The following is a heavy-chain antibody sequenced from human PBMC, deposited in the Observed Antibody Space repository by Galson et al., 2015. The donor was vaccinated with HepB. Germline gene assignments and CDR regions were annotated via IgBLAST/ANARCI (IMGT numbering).Heavy chain of an antibody. CDR1: GFTFSNYW. CDR3: ARDGSGWSSH. D-gene: IGHD6-19*01. J-gene: IGHJ4*02. Sequence: SLRLSCAVSGFTFSNYWMSWLRQAPGKGLEWVANIKYDGSEKHYVDSVEGRFTISRDNAKNSLYLQMNSLRVEDTAVYFCARDGSGWSSHWGQGTLVTVSS. V-gene: IGHV3-7*01. CDR2: IKYDGSEK.